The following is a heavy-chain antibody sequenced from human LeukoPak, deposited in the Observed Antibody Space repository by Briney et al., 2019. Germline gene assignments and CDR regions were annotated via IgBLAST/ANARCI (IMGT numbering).Heavy chain of an antibody. Sequence: GGSLRLSCTASGFTFGDYAMSWFRQAPGKGLEWVGFIRSKAYGGTTEYAASVKGRFTISRDDSKSIAYLQMNSLKTEDTAVYYCTGSTTIVVVPLDYWGQGTLVTVSS. CDR2: IRSKAYGGTT. CDR3: TGSTTIVVVPLDY. V-gene: IGHV3-49*03. D-gene: IGHD3-22*01. CDR1: GFTFGDYA. J-gene: IGHJ4*02.